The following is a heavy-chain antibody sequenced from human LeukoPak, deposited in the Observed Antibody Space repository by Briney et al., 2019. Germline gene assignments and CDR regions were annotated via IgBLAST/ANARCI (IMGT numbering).Heavy chain of an antibody. Sequence: GGSLRLSCATSGFTFSRSGMHWVRQTPGKGLEWVAVMWLDETNNHYADSVKGRFIISRDNSKNTLYLQMNSLTAEDTAVYYSAKAGFTMTQIDYWGQGIQVTVSS. CDR1: GFTFSRSG. CDR2: MWLDETNN. V-gene: IGHV3-33*06. CDR3: AKAGFTMTQIDY. J-gene: IGHJ4*02. D-gene: IGHD3-22*01.